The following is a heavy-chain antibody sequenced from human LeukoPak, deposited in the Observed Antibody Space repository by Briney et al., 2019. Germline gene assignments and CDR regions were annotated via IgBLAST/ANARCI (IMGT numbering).Heavy chain of an antibody. CDR2: IYYSGST. CDR1: GGAFSGYY. Sequence: SETLSLTCAVYGGAFSGYYWSWIRQPPGKGLESIGYIYYSGSTNYNPSLKSRVTISVDTSKNQFSLRLSSMTAADTAVYYCARVTGYMIEDYFDYWGQGTLVTVSS. CDR3: ARVTGYMIEDYFDY. J-gene: IGHJ4*02. D-gene: IGHD3-22*01. V-gene: IGHV4-59*01.